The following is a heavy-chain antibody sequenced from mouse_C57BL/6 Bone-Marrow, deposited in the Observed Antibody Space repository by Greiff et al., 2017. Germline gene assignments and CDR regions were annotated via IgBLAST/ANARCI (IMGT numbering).Heavy chain of an antibody. CDR3: AREAAHYYAMDY. D-gene: IGHD6-1*01. J-gene: IGHJ4*01. Sequence: QVQLQQPGAELVRPGSSVKLSCKASGYTFTSYWMHWVQQRPIQGLEWIGNINPSDSETNYNQKFKDKATLTVDKSSSTVYMQLSGLTSEDSAVYYCAREAAHYYAMDYWGQGTSVTVSS. CDR2: INPSDSET. V-gene: IGHV1-52*01. CDR1: GYTFTSYW.